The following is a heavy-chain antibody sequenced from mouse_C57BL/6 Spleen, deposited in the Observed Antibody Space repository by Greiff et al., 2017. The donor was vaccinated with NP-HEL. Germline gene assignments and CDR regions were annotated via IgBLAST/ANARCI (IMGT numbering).Heavy chain of an antibody. V-gene: IGHV14-2*01. CDR2: IDPEDGET. CDR1: GFNIKDYY. Sequence: VQLKESGAELVKPGASVKLSCTASGFNIKDYYMHWVKQRTEQGLEWIGRIDPEDGETKYAPQFQGKATITADTSSNTAYLQLSSLTSEDTAVYYCARGTTVVYWYFDVWGTGTTVTVSS. J-gene: IGHJ1*03. D-gene: IGHD1-1*01. CDR3: ARGTTVVYWYFDV.